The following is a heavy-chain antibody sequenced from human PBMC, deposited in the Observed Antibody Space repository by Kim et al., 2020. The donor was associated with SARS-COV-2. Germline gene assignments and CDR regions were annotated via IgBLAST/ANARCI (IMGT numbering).Heavy chain of an antibody. CDR2: IWYDGSNK. J-gene: IGHJ6*02. Sequence: GGSLRLSCAASGFTFSSYGMHWVRQAPGKGLEWVAVIWYDGSNKYYADSVKGRFTISRDNSKNTLYLQMNSLRAEDTAVYYCAKDPTDALNTMVYNYYYYGMDVWGQGTTVTVSS. CDR3: AKDPTDALNTMVYNYYYYGMDV. D-gene: IGHD3-10*01. CDR1: GFTFSSYG. V-gene: IGHV3-33*06.